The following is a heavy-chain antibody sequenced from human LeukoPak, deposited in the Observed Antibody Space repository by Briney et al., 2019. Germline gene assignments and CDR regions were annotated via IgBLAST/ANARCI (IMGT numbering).Heavy chain of an antibody. CDR2: IYYSGST. V-gene: IGHV4-31*03. D-gene: IGHD6-13*01. CDR3: ARTKGQQLSFDP. CDR1: GGSISSGGYY. Sequence: SETLSLTFTVSGGSISSGGYYWSWIRQHPGKGLEWIGYIYYSGSTYYNPSLKSRVTISVDTSKNQFSLKLSSVTAADTAVYYCARTKGQQLSFDPWGQGTLVTVSS. J-gene: IGHJ5*02.